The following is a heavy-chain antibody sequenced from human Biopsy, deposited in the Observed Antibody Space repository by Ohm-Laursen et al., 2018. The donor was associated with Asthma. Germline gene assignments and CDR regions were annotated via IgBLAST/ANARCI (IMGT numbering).Heavy chain of an antibody. J-gene: IGHJ4*02. Sequence: ETLSLTCAVYGGSFSSNYWSWIRQTPGKGLEWLGDTHHSGYTNYNPSLSSRLTLSVDTSKNQFSLRLTSVTAADTAVYYCASSLYGGIYGGGDPFDSWGQGNRVTVSS. CDR3: ASSLYGGIYGGGDPFDS. V-gene: IGHV4-34*01. D-gene: IGHD4-23*01. CDR2: THHSGYT. CDR1: GGSFSSNY.